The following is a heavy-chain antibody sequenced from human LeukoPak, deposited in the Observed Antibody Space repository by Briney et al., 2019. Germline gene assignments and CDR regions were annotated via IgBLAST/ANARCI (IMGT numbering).Heavy chain of an antibody. Sequence: GASVKVSCKASGYTFTGYYMHWVRQAPGQGLEWMGWINPNSGGTNYAQKFQGRVTMTRDTSISTAYMELSRLRSGDTAVYYCARDYSSIAASLGFDPWGQGTLVTVSS. J-gene: IGHJ5*02. D-gene: IGHD6-6*01. CDR3: ARDYSSIAASLGFDP. CDR2: INPNSGGT. CDR1: GYTFTGYY. V-gene: IGHV1-2*02.